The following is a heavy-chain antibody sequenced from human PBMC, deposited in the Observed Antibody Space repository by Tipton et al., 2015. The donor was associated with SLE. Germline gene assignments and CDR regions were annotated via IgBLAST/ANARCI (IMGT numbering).Heavy chain of an antibody. J-gene: IGHJ2*01. Sequence: LRLSCTVSGGSISSGGYYWSWIRQHPGKGLEWIGYIYYSGSTYYNPSPKSRVTISVDTSKNQFSLKLSSVTAADTAVYYCARDLSAATAPRGYFDLWGRGTLVTVSS. CDR1: GGSISSGGYY. CDR2: IYYSGST. V-gene: IGHV4-31*02. CDR3: ARDLSAATAPRGYFDL. D-gene: IGHD6-25*01.